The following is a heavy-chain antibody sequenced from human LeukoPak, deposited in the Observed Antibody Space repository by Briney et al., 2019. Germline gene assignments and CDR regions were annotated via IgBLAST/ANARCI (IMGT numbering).Heavy chain of an antibody. D-gene: IGHD3-10*01. CDR2: IWYDGSNK. CDR1: GFTFSSYG. V-gene: IGHV3-33*01. Sequence: GGSLRLSCAASGFTFSSYGMHWVRQAPGKGLEWVAVIWYDGSNKYYADSVKGRFTISRDNSKNTLYLQMNSLRAEDTAVYYCAREEVRGYLDYWGQGILVTVSS. CDR3: AREEVRGYLDY. J-gene: IGHJ4*02.